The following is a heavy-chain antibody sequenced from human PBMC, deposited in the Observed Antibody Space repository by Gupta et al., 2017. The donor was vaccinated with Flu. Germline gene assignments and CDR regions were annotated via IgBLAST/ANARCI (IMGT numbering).Heavy chain of an antibody. D-gene: IGHD1-1*01. CDR3: ARGKGWNDVFAPVRVEKNWFDP. CDR1: GGSISSSSYY. V-gene: IGHV4-39*01. Sequence: QLQLQESGPGLVKPSETLSLTCTVSGGSISSSSYYWGWIRQPPGKGLEWIGSIYYSGSTYYNPSLKSRVTISVDTSKNQFSLKLSSVTAADTAVYYCARGKGWNDVFAPVRVEKNWFDPWGQGTLVTVSS. J-gene: IGHJ5*02. CDR2: IYYSGST.